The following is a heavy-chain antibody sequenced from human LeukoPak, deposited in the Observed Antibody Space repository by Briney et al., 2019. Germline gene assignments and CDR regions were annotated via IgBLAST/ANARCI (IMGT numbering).Heavy chain of an antibody. CDR1: GGSFSGYY. D-gene: IGHD2-2*01. J-gene: IGHJ4*02. CDR2: INHSGST. Sequence: SETLSLTCAVYGGSFSGYYWSWIRQPPGKGLEWIGEINHSGSTNYNPSLKSRVTISVDTSKNQFSLKLSSVTAADTAAYYCATPSKVVPAAMRYWGQGTLVTVSS. V-gene: IGHV4-34*01. CDR3: ATPSKVVPAAMRY.